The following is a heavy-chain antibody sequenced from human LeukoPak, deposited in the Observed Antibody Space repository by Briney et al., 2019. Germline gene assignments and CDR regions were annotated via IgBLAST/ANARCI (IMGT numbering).Heavy chain of an antibody. Sequence: PSETLSLTCAVYGGSFSGYYWSWIRQPPGKGLEWIGEINHSGSTNYNPSLKSRVTISVDTSKNQLSLKLSSVTAADTAVYYCARGPGIAAAPFDPWGQGTLVTVSS. CDR3: ARGPGIAAAPFDP. V-gene: IGHV4-34*01. CDR2: INHSGST. D-gene: IGHD6-13*01. J-gene: IGHJ5*02. CDR1: GGSFSGYY.